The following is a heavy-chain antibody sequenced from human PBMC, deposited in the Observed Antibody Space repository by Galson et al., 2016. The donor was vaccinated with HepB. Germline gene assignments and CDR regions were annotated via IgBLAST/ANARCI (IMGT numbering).Heavy chain of an antibody. D-gene: IGHD3-10*01. CDR2: INPISGAT. CDR1: GYTFAGYY. J-gene: IGHJ3*02. V-gene: IGHV1-2*02. CDR3: AREPRVNGEDSFDI. Sequence: CKASGYTFAGYYMHWVRQAPGQGLGWMGWINPISGATNSVQKFQGRVTLTRDTSISTAYMELSRLRSDDTAVYYCAREPRVNGEDSFDIWGQGTMVTVSS.